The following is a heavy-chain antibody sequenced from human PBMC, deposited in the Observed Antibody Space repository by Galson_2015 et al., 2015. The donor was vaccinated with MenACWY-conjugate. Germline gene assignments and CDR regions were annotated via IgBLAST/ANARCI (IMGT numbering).Heavy chain of an antibody. V-gene: IGHV3-23*01. CDR1: GFTFNNYA. Sequence: SLRLSCAASGFTFNNYAMNWVRQVPGKGLEWVSVIGNSGGSTSYADSVKRRFTISRDNSKNTLYLQMNSLRAEDTAVYYCAKGVWGTFDYWGQGTLVTVSS. CDR2: IGNSGGST. J-gene: IGHJ4*02. D-gene: IGHD3-16*01. CDR3: AKGVWGTFDY.